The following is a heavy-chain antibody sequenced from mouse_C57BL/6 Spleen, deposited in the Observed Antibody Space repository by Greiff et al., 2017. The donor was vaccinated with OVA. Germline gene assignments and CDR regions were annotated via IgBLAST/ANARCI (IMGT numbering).Heavy chain of an antibody. V-gene: IGHV3-6*01. CDR2: ISYDGSN. CDR3: ASGDYDYDRYFDV. CDR1: GYSITSGYY. Sequence: EVKLQESGPGLVKPSQSLSLTCSVTGYSITSGYYWNWIRQFPGNKLEWMGYISYDGSNNYNPSLKNRISITRDTSKNQFFLKLNSVTTEDTATYYCASGDYDYDRYFDVWGTGTTVTVSS. J-gene: IGHJ1*03. D-gene: IGHD2-4*01.